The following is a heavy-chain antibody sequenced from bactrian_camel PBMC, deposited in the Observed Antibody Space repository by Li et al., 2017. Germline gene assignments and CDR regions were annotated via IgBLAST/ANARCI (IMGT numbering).Heavy chain of an antibody. CDR2: IESDGST. Sequence: VQLVESGGGSVQAGGSLTLSCSTSSLNRVKFGYMSWFRQAGGAEREGVAAIESDGSTSYADSVKGRFTISKDNAKNTLYLQMNSLKPEDWHVLLCVRNPAARRRIGLLSRRAYGTSLPHARLLGPGDPGHRL. D-gene: IGHD7*01. CDR1: SLNRVKFG. CDR3: VRNPAARRRIGLLSRRAYGTSLPHARL. J-gene: IGHJ4*01. V-gene: IGHV3S55*01.